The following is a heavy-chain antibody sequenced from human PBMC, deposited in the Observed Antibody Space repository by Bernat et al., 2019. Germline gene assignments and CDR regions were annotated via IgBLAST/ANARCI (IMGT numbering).Heavy chain of an antibody. CDR3: ASSASGDYEGAFDI. D-gene: IGHD4-17*01. J-gene: IGHJ3*02. Sequence: QVQLVQSGAEVREPGASVKVSCKASGYTFTGYYIHWVRQAPGQGLEWMGWINPNSGGTNYAQKFQGRVTMTRDTSISTAYMELSRLRSDDTAVYYCASSASGDYEGAFDIWGQGTMVTVSS. V-gene: IGHV1-2*02. CDR2: INPNSGGT. CDR1: GYTFTGYY.